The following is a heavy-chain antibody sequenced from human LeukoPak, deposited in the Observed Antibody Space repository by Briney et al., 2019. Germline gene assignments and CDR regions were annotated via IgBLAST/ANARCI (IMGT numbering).Heavy chain of an antibody. CDR3: AADKRKGWPMGIFAN. J-gene: IGHJ4*02. CDR1: GFIFSSYG. CDR2: VSSGGDYI. Sequence: GGSLRLSCAASGFIFSSYGMNWVRQAPGKGLEWVSSVSSGGDYIYYADSARGRFTISRDNAKKSLYLQMNSLRAEDTALYYGAADKRKGWPMGIFANGGGGILVTVS. D-gene: IGHD1-14*01. V-gene: IGHV3-21*01.